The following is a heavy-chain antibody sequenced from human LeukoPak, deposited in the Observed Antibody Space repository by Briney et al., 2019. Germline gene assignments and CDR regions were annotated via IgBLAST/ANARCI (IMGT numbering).Heavy chain of an antibody. D-gene: IGHD5-18*01. J-gene: IGHJ4*02. V-gene: IGHV3-23*01. CDR3: AKGGYSYGP. CDR1: GFTFTIYA. CDR2: ISSSGGST. Sequence: GGSLRLSCAASGFTFTIYAMTWVRQAPGKGLEWVSTISSSGGSTYYADSVKGRFTISRDNSKNTLYLQMSSLRAEDTAIYYCAKGGYSYGPWGQGTLVTVSS.